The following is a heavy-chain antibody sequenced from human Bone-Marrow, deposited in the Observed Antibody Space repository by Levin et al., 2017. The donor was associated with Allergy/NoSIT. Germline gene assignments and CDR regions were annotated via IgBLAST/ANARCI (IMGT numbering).Heavy chain of an antibody. V-gene: IGHV1-46*01. CDR1: GYTFSSYY. D-gene: IGHD6-19*01. CDR2: INPSGGST. J-gene: IGHJ1*01. CDR3: ASGVAGGYFQH. Sequence: GGSLRLSCKASGYTFSSYYMHWVRQAPGQGLEWMGIINPSGGSTSYAQKFQGRVTMTRDTSTSTVYMKLSSLRSEDTAVYYCASGVAGGYFQHWGQGTLVTVSS.